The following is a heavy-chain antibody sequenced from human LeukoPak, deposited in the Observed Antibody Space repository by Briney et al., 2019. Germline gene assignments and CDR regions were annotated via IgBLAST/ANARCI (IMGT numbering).Heavy chain of an antibody. Sequence: GGSLRLSCAASGFTFNTYAMGWVRQAPGKGLEWVSVISASGGSTYYADSVKGRFTISRDNSKNTLYLQMNSLRAEDTAVYYCARVKNFDYFDYWGQGTLVTVSS. CDR2: ISASGGST. V-gene: IGHV3-23*01. CDR3: ARVKNFDYFDY. CDR1: GFTFNTYA. J-gene: IGHJ4*02.